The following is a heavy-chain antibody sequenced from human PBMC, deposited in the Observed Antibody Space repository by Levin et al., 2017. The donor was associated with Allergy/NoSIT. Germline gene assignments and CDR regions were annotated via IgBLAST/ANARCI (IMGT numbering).Heavy chain of an antibody. V-gene: IGHV6-1*01. D-gene: IGHD2-8*02. CDR3: ARVRYCTGGTCYHAFDM. CDR1: GDSVSSNSAA. J-gene: IGHJ3*02. Sequence: SETLSLTCAISGDSVSSNSAAWNWIRQSPSRGLEWLGRTYYRSKWYNDYAVSVKSRITINPDTSKNQFSLQLNSVTPEDTAVYYGARVRYCTGGTCYHAFDMWGQGTMVTVSS. CDR2: TYYRSKWYN.